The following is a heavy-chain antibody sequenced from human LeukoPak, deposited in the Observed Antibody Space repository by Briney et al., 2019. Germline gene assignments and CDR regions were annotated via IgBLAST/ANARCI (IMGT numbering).Heavy chain of an antibody. Sequence: GGSLRLSCAAPGFTFSNYWMSWVRRAPGKGLEWVANIKKEVIETYNVDSVRGRFTISRDNARNSLYLQMNSLRGEDTAIYYCARDFWGAYRVDFFDFWGQGALVTVSS. CDR2: IKKEVIET. D-gene: IGHD3-3*01. CDR1: GFTFSNYW. V-gene: IGHV3-7*01. J-gene: IGHJ4*02. CDR3: ARDFWGAYRVDFFDF.